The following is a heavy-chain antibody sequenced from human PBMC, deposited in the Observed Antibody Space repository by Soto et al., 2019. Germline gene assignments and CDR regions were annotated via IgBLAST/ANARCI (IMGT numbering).Heavy chain of an antibody. Sequence: QVQLQESGPGLVKPSGTLSLTCAVSGGSISSSNWWRWVRQPPGKGLEWIGEIYHSGSTNYNPSLKSRVTISVDKSKNQFSLKLSSVTAADTAVYYCARCYSNYARDYYYGMDVWGQGTTVTVSS. CDR3: ARCYSNYARDYYYGMDV. CDR1: GGSISSSNW. D-gene: IGHD4-4*01. J-gene: IGHJ6*02. V-gene: IGHV4-4*02. CDR2: IYHSGST.